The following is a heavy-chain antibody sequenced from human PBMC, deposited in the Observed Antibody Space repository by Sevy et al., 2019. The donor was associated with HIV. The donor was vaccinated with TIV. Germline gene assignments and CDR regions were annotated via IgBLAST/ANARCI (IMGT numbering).Heavy chain of an antibody. CDR2: IIPIFGTA. J-gene: IGHJ6*03. Sequence: ASVKVSCKASGGTFSSYAISWVRQAPGQGLEWMGGIIPIFGTANYAQKFQGRVTITADKSTSTAYMELSSLRSEDTAVYYWARGMVTRNYYYYMDVWGKGTTVTVSS. CDR1: GGTFSSYA. D-gene: IGHD2-21*02. V-gene: IGHV1-69*06. CDR3: ARGMVTRNYYYYMDV.